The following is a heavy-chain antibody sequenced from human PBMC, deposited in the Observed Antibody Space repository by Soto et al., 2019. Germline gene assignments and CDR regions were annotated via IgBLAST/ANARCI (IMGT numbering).Heavy chain of an antibody. CDR2: ISDDSTYI. J-gene: IGHJ1*01. CDR1: GFMFSAYT. Sequence: GGSLRLSCAASGFMFSAYTMNWVRQAPGKGLEWLSSISDDSTYIDYADSLGGRFTVSRDNARKSLYLQMDSLGPEDTGVYYCATPYYFNHWGPGTLVTVSS. V-gene: IGHV3-21*01. CDR3: ATPYYFNH. D-gene: IGHD3-16*01.